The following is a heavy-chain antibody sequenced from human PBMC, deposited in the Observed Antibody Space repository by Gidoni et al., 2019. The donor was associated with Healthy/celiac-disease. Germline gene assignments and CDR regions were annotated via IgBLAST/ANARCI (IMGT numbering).Heavy chain of an antibody. CDR1: GYTFSRYG. D-gene: IGHD6-19*01. CDR3: ARDEGGGWTPLDY. CDR2: SSAYNGNT. V-gene: IGHV1-18*01. Sequence: QVQLVQSGAEVKKPGASEKVSCKASGYTFSRYGTTWVRQAPGQGLEWMGWSSAYNGNTNFAQKLQGRVTMTTDTSTSTAYMELKSLRSDDTAVYYCARDEGGGWTPLDYWGQGTLVTVSS. J-gene: IGHJ4*02.